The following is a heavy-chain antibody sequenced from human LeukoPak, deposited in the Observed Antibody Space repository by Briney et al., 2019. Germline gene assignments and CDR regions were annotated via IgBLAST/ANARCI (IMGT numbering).Heavy chain of an antibody. J-gene: IGHJ5*02. CDR3: ARHEDPISSWYES. Sequence: GESLKISCKGSGYRFNTYWIAWVRQMPGKGLEWMGSVYLDDSDTRYSPSFQGQVTISAAKSISTAYLQWNGLKASDTAMYYCARHEDPISSWYESWGQGTLVTVSS. V-gene: IGHV5-51*01. CDR1: GYRFNTYW. CDR2: VYLDDSDT. D-gene: IGHD6-13*01.